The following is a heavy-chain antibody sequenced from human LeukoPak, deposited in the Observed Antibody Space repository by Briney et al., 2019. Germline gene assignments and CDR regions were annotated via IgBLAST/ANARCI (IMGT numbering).Heavy chain of an antibody. Sequence: PGGSLRLSCAASGFTFSSYSMNWVRQAPGKGLVWVSRINSDGSSTSYADSVKGRLTISRDNAKNTLYLQMNSLRDEDTAVYYCAKGGRNVIDYWGQGTLVTVSS. V-gene: IGHV3-74*01. J-gene: IGHJ4*02. CDR1: GFTFSSYS. CDR2: INSDGSST. CDR3: AKGGRNVIDY. D-gene: IGHD1-26*01.